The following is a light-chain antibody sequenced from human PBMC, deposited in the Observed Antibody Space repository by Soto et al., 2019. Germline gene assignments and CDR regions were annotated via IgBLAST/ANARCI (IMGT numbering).Light chain of an antibody. CDR1: QSVGSN. V-gene: IGKV3-20*01. Sequence: ERVMTQSPATLSVSPGERATLSCRASQSVGSNLAWYQQKPGQAPRLLIYEASTRATGIPDRFSGSGSGTDYTLTIGRLEPEDFALYYCQQYGNSPQTFGQGTKVDIK. CDR3: QQYGNSPQT. J-gene: IGKJ1*01. CDR2: EAS.